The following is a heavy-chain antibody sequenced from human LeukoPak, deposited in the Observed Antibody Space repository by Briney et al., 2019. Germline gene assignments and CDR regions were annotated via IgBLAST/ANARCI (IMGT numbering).Heavy chain of an antibody. J-gene: IGHJ5*02. V-gene: IGHV3-30*04. Sequence: GGSLRLSCAASGFTFSSYAMHWVRQAPGKGLEWVAVISYDGSNKYYADSVKGRFTISRDNSKNTLYLQMNSLRAEDTAVYYCARAKFNPGSNWFDPWGQGTLVTVSS. D-gene: IGHD3-10*01. CDR3: ARAKFNPGSNWFDP. CDR1: GFTFSSYA. CDR2: ISYDGSNK.